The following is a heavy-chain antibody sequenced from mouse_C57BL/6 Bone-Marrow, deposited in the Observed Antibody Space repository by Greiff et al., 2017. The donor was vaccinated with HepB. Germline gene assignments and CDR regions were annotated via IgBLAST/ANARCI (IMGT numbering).Heavy chain of an antibody. Sequence: QVQLQQPGAELVRPGSSVKLSCKASGYTFTSYWMDWVKQRPGQGLEWIGNIYPSDSETHYNQKFKDKATLTVDKSSSTAYMQLSSLTSEDSAVYYCARDLYDGYYGAYGGQGTRVTVSA. CDR3: ARDLYDGYYGAY. CDR1: GYTFTSYW. J-gene: IGHJ3*01. V-gene: IGHV1-61*01. CDR2: IYPSDSET. D-gene: IGHD2-3*01.